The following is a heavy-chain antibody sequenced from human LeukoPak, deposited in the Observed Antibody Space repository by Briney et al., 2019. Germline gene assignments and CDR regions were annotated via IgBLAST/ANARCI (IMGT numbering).Heavy chain of an antibody. J-gene: IGHJ5*02. V-gene: IGHV4-34*01. CDR3: ARSRGYSYGYPFDP. Sequence: KTSETLSLTCAVYGGSFSGYYWSWIRQPPGKGLEWIGEINHSGSTNYNPSLKSRVTISVDTSKNQFSLKLSSVTAADTAVYYCARSRGYSYGYPFDPWGQGTLVTVSS. CDR1: GGSFSGYY. CDR2: INHSGST. D-gene: IGHD5-18*01.